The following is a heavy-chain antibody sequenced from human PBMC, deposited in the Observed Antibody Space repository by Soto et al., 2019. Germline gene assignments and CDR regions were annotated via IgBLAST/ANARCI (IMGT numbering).Heavy chain of an antibody. D-gene: IGHD1-7*01. CDR3: AKEELGYFDY. J-gene: IGHJ4*02. CDR1: GFPFSSYG. V-gene: IGHV3-30*18. Sequence: PGGSLRLSCAASGFPFSSYGMHWVRRAPGKGLEWVAVISYDGYNKYYADSVKGRFTISRDNSKNTLYLQMNSLRAEDTAVYYCAKEELGYFDYWGQGTLVTVSS. CDR2: ISYDGYNK.